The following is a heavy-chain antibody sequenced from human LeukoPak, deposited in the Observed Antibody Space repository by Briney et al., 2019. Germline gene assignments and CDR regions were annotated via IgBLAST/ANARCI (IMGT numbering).Heavy chain of an antibody. J-gene: IGHJ4*02. Sequence: PGGSLRLSCAASGFTFSSYSMIWVRQPPGKGLEWVSSIFPSGGEIHYADSVRGRFTISRDNSKSTLSLQMNSLRAEDTAIYYXATYRQVLLPFESWGQGTLVTVSS. CDR1: GFTFSSYS. V-gene: IGHV3-23*01. CDR3: ATYRQVLLPFES. D-gene: IGHD2-8*02. CDR2: IFPSGGEI.